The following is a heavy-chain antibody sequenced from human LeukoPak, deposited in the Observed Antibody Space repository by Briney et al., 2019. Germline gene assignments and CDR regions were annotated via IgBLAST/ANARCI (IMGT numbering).Heavy chain of an antibody. CDR2: ISGGDGTT. CDR1: GFTFNKYA. D-gene: IGHD4-17*01. J-gene: IGHJ4*02. CDR3: AKGRESGVTTVIVDY. Sequence: GGSLRLSCAASGFTFNKYAMNWVRQAPGMGLEWVSVISGGDGTTYYADSLKGRFTISRDNSKNTLYLQMNSLRAEDTAIYYCAKGRESGVTTVIVDYWGQGTLVTVSS. V-gene: IGHV3-23*01.